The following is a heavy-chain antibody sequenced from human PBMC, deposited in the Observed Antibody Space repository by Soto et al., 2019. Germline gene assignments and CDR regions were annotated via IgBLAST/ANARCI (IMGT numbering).Heavy chain of an antibody. Sequence: EAQLLESGGGLAQPGGSLKLSCAASGFTFSTYAMTWVRQVPGKGLEWVSAISNSGDNTYYTASVKGRFAVYRDNSRNLVFLPLNSLRDEDTALYFCAKGSGGNYGGRLDYWGRGTLVTVSS. V-gene: IGHV3-23*01. CDR2: ISNSGDNT. D-gene: IGHD3-10*01. CDR3: AKGSGGNYGGRLDY. J-gene: IGHJ4*02. CDR1: GFTFSTYA.